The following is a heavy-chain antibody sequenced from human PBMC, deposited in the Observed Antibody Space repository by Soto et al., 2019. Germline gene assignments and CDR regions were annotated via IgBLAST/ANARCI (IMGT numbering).Heavy chain of an antibody. V-gene: IGHV4-31*03. Sequence: ASETLSLTCTVSGGSISSGGYYWSWIRQHPGKGLEWIGYIYYSGSTYCNPSLKSRVTISVDTSKNQFSLKLSSVTAADTAVYYCARDYGGNYFFDYWGQGTLVTVSS. CDR2: IYYSGST. CDR1: GGSISSGGYY. J-gene: IGHJ4*02. CDR3: ARDYGGNYFFDY. D-gene: IGHD4-17*01.